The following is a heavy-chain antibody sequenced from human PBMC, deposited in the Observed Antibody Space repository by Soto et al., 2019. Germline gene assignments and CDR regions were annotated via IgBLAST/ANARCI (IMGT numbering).Heavy chain of an antibody. J-gene: IGHJ5*02. CDR1: GGSFSDYY. D-gene: IGHD6-13*01. CDR3: ARGRRQQLVRSQYNWFDP. Sequence: QVQLQQWGAGLLKPSETLSLTCAVYGGSFSDYYWSWIRQPPGKGVEWIGEINHSGSTNYNPPFKSRVTTSVDTSKNQVPLKLSSVTAADTAVYYCARGRRQQLVRSQYNWFDPWGQGTLVTVSS. V-gene: IGHV4-34*01. CDR2: INHSGST.